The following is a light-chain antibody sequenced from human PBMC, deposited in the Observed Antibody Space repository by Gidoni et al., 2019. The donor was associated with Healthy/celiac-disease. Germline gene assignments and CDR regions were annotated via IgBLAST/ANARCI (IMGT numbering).Light chain of an antibody. CDR1: QSISSY. CDR3: QQSYSTLWT. V-gene: IGKV1-39*01. Sequence: DSQMTQSPSSLSASVGDRVTTTCRASQSISSYLNWYQQKPGKAPKLLIYAASSLQSGVPSRCSGGVSGTDFTLTISSLQPEDFATYYSQQSYSTLWTFGQGTKVEIK. CDR2: AAS. J-gene: IGKJ1*01.